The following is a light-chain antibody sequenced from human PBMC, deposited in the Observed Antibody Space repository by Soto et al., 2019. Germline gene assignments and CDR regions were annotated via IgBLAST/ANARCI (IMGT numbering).Light chain of an antibody. V-gene: IGKV3-15*01. Sequence: EIVMTQSPATLSVSPGERATLSCRASQSVSSNLAWYQQKPGQAPRLLIYGASTRATGIPARFSGSGSGTEFTHTIRRLQSEDFAIYFCQQYNNWPPDRTFGQGTKVEIK. CDR1: QSVSSN. CDR2: GAS. J-gene: IGKJ1*01. CDR3: QQYNNWPPDRT.